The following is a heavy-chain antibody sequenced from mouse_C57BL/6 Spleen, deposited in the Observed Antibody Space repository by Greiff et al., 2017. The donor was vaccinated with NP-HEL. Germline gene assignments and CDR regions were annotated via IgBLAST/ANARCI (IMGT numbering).Heavy chain of an antibody. J-gene: IGHJ4*01. V-gene: IGHV1-59*01. CDR1: GYTFTSYW. D-gene: IGHD2-3*01. CDR2: IDPSDSYT. CDR3: AIYDGPLYAMDY. Sequence: QVQLQQPGAELVRPGTSVKLSCKASGYTFTSYWMHWVKQRPGQGLEWIGVIDPSDSYTNYNQKFKGKATLTVDTSSSTAYMQLSSLTSEDSAVYYCAIYDGPLYAMDYWGQGTSVTVSS.